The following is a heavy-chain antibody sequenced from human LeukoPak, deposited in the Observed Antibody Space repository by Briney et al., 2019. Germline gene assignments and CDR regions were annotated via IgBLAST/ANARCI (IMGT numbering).Heavy chain of an antibody. Sequence: GGSLRLSCAASGFTFSDYYMGWIRQAPGKGLEWVSYISSSGSTIYYADSVKGRFTISRDNAKNSLYLQMNSLRAEDTAVYYCARANYYDSSGSPGALDYWGQGTLVTVSS. J-gene: IGHJ4*02. V-gene: IGHV3-11*04. CDR3: ARANYYDSSGSPGALDY. CDR1: GFTFSDYY. D-gene: IGHD3-22*01. CDR2: ISSSGSTI.